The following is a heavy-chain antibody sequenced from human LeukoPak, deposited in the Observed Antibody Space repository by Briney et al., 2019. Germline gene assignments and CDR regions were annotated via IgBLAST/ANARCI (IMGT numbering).Heavy chain of an antibody. CDR3: ARQGYYGSGRVPSI. CDR2: IYHSGST. CDR1: GYSISSGYY. J-gene: IGHJ3*02. Sequence: SETLSLTCAVSGYSISSGYYWGWIRQPPGKGLEWIGSIYHSGSTYYNPSLKSRVTISVDTSKNQFSLKLSSVTAADTAVYYYARQGYYGSGRVPSIWGQGTMVTVSS. V-gene: IGHV4-38-2*01. D-gene: IGHD3-10*01.